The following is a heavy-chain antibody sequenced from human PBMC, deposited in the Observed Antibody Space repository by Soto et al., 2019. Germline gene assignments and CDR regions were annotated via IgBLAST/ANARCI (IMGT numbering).Heavy chain of an antibody. V-gene: IGHV3-48*02. D-gene: IGHD6-19*01. Sequence: EVQLVESGGGLVQPGGSLRLSCAASGFTFSSYSMNWVRQAPGKGLEWVSYISSSSSTIYYADSVKGRFTISRDNAKNSLYLQMNSLRDEDTAVYYWASTGYSSGWYGFDYWGQGTLGTVSS. J-gene: IGHJ4*02. CDR2: ISSSSSTI. CDR1: GFTFSSYS. CDR3: ASTGYSSGWYGFDY.